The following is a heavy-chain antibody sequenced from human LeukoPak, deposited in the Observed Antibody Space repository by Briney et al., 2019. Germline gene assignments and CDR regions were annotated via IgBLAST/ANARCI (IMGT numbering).Heavy chain of an antibody. CDR2: INHSGST. CDR1: GGSFSGYY. CDR3: ARPPTEDGYNPDWYFDL. V-gene: IGHV4-34*01. D-gene: IGHD5-24*01. Sequence: PSETLSLTCAVYGGSFSGYYWSWIRQPPGKGLEWIGEINHSGSTNYNPSLKSRVTISVDTSKNQFSLKLSSVTAADTAVYYCARPPTEDGYNPDWYFDLWGRGTLVTVSS. J-gene: IGHJ2*01.